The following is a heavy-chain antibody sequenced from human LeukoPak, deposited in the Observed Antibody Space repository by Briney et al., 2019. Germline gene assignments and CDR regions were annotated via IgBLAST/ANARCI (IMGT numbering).Heavy chain of an antibody. D-gene: IGHD6-13*01. CDR2: ISSSSSYI. V-gene: IGHV3-21*01. Sequence: GGSLRLSCAVSGFTFSSYSMNWVRQAPGKGLEWVSSISSSSSYIYYADSVKGRVTISRDNAKNSLYLQMNSLRAEDTAVYYCARDSGSSSWDWYFDLWGRGTLVTVSS. CDR1: GFTFSSYS. J-gene: IGHJ2*01. CDR3: ARDSGSSSWDWYFDL.